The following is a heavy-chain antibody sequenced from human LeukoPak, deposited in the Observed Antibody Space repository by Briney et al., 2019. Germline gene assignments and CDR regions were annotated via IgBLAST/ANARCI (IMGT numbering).Heavy chain of an antibody. CDR1: GFTFSSYS. Sequence: GGSLRLSCAASGFTFSSYSMNWVRQAPGKGLEWVSYISSSGSTIYYADSVKGRFTISRDNAKNSLYLQMNSLRAEDTAVYYCARALRYFDWLSTSPEYNWFDPWGQGTLATVSS. J-gene: IGHJ5*02. V-gene: IGHV3-48*01. CDR3: ARALRYFDWLSTSPEYNWFDP. D-gene: IGHD3-9*01. CDR2: ISSSGSTI.